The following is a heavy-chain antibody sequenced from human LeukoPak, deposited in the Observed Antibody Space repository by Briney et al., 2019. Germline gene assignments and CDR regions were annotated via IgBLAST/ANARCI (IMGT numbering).Heavy chain of an antibody. Sequence: PSETLSLTCTVSGGSISSYYWSWIRQPPGKGLEWIGYIYYSGSTNYNPSLKSRVTISVDTSKNQFSLKLSSVTAADTAVYYCARGFWSGSNYWGQGTLVTVSS. V-gene: IGHV4-59*01. CDR3: ARGFWSGSNY. CDR2: IYYSGST. D-gene: IGHD3-3*01. J-gene: IGHJ4*02. CDR1: GGSISSYY.